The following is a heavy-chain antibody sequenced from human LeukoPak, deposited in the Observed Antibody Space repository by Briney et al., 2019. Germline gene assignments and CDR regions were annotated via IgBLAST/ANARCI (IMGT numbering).Heavy chain of an antibody. CDR3: AKALDLDYYDSSGYSYFDY. Sequence: GGSLRLSCAASGFTFSSYAMSWVRQAPGKGLEWVSAISGSGGSTYYADSVKGRFTISRDNSKNTLYLQMNSLRAEDTAVYYCAKALDLDYYDSSGYSYFDYWGQETLVTVSS. V-gene: IGHV3-23*01. J-gene: IGHJ4*02. D-gene: IGHD3-22*01. CDR1: GFTFSSYA. CDR2: ISGSGGST.